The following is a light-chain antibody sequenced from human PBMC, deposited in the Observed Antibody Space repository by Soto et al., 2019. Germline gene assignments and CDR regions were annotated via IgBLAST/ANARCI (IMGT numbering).Light chain of an antibody. CDR2: DVS. V-gene: IGLV2-14*03. CDR1: SSDIGNYNY. CDR3: SSYTSGSTPWV. Sequence: QSVLTQPTSVSGSPGQSIIISRTGTSSDIGNYNYVSWYQHHPGKAPKLMICDVSDRPSGVSNRFSGSKSGNTASLTISGLQAEDEADYYCSSYTSGSTPWVFGTGTKVTVL. J-gene: IGLJ1*01.